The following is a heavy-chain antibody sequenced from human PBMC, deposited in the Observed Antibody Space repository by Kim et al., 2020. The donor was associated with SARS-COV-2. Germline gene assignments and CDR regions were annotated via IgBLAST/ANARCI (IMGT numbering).Heavy chain of an antibody. Sequence: APVKGRFTISRDDSKNTLYLQMNSLKTEDTAVYYCTTDLITGTSPGAFDIWGQGTMVTVSS. V-gene: IGHV3-15*01. D-gene: IGHD1-20*01. J-gene: IGHJ3*02. CDR3: TTDLITGTSPGAFDI.